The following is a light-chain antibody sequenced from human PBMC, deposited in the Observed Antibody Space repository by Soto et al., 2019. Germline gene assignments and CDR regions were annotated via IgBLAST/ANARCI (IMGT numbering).Light chain of an antibody. CDR1: QSVTTN. J-gene: IGKJ1*01. CDR3: QQYNNWPRT. V-gene: IGKV3-15*01. CDR2: GAS. Sequence: ETRMTRTPGALSLSRGETPPLSGKATQSVTTNLAWYKQIPGQAPRFLIYGASTRATDIPARFSGSGSGTEFSINISSLQSEDFAVYSCQQYNNWPRTFGQGTKVDIK.